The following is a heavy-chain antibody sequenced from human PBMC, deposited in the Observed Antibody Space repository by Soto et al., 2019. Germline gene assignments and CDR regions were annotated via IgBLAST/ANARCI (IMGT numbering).Heavy chain of an antibody. CDR1: GGSISSYY. CDR3: ARGSIRSTLDSSSCWFDP. CDR2: IYYSGST. Sequence: PSETLSLTCTVSGGSISSYYWSWIRQPPGKGLEWIGYIYYSGSTNYNPSLKSRVTISVDTSKNQFSLKLSSVTAADTAVYYCARGSIRSTLDSSSCWFDPWGQGTLVTVSS. J-gene: IGHJ5*02. D-gene: IGHD6-6*01. V-gene: IGHV4-59*01.